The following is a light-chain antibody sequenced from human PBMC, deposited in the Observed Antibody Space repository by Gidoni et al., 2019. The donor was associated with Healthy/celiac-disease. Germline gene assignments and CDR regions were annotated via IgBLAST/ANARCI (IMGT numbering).Light chain of an antibody. CDR3: QHYNSYSPT. V-gene: IGKV1-5*03. Sequence: DIQMTQSPSTLSASVGDRVTITCRASQSLSSWLAWYQQKPGKAPKLLLYKASSVESGVPSRFSGSGSGTEFTLTISSLQPDDFVTYYCQHYNSYSPTFGQGTKVEIK. CDR2: KAS. J-gene: IGKJ1*01. CDR1: QSLSSW.